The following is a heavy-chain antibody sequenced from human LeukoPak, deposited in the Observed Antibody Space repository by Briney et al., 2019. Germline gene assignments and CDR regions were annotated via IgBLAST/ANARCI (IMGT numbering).Heavy chain of an antibody. D-gene: IGHD4-17*01. J-gene: IGHJ4*02. CDR2: INTNTGNP. V-gene: IGHV7-4-1*02. CDR1: GYTFTSYA. Sequence: ASVKVSCKASGYTFTSYAMNWVRQAPGQGLEWMGWINTNTGNPTYAQGFTGRFVFSLDTSVSTAYLQISSLKAEDTAVYYCARVANGDYVLEYYFAYWGQGTLVTVSS. CDR3: ARVANGDYVLEYYFAY.